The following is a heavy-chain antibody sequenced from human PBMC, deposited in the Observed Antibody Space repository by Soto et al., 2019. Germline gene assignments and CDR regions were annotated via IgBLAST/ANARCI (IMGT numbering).Heavy chain of an antibody. V-gene: IGHV1-69*13. J-gene: IGHJ6*02. Sequence: SVKVSCKASGGTFSSYAISWVRQAPGQGIEWMGGIIPIFGTANYAQKFQGRVTITADESPSTAYMELSSLRSEDTAVYYCARALADYRGYFYGMDVWGQGTTVTVS. CDR2: IIPIFGTA. CDR1: GGTFSSYA. D-gene: IGHD3-16*02. CDR3: ARALADYRGYFYGMDV.